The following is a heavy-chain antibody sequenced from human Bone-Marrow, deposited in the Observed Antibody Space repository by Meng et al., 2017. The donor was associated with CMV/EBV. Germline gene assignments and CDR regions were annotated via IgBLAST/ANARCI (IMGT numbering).Heavy chain of an antibody. CDR2: ICPSDSDT. Sequence: GESLKISCTGSGYSFTTYLIGWVRQMPGKGLEWIATICPSDSDTRYTQSVQGQVTISADKSISTLYLQWSSLKASDTALYYCARQMGGIYGMDDWGQGTTVTVSS. CDR1: GYSFTTYL. V-gene: IGHV5-51*01. D-gene: IGHD3-16*01. CDR3: ARQMGGIYGMDD. J-gene: IGHJ6*02.